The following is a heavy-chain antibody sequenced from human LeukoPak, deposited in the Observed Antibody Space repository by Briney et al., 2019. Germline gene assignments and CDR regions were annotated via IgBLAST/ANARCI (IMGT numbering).Heavy chain of an antibody. CDR2: MYYSGGS. D-gene: IGHD3-3*01. CDR1: GGSISSYY. CDR3: AGRWRYGLDV. V-gene: IGHV4-59*08. J-gene: IGHJ6*02. Sequence: SETLSLTCTVSGGSISSYYWGWVRQPPGKGLEWIGYMYYSGGSNYNPSLESRVTISVDTSKNQFSLKLSSVTAADTAVYYCAGRWRYGLDVWGQGTTVTVSS.